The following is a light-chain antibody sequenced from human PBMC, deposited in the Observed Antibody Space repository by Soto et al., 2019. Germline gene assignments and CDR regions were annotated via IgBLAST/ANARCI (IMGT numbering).Light chain of an antibody. V-gene: IGKV3-20*01. Sequence: EIVLTQSPGTLSLSPGERATLSCRASQSVSSSYLAWYQQKPGQAPRLLIYGASSRATGTPDRFSGSGSGTDFTLTINRLEPEDFALYYCQQYNNWPRTFGQGTKVDIK. CDR2: GAS. CDR3: QQYNNWPRT. J-gene: IGKJ1*01. CDR1: QSVSSSY.